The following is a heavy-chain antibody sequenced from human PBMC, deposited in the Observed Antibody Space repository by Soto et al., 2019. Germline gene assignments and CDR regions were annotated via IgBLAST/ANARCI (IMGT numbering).Heavy chain of an antibody. J-gene: IGHJ4*02. CDR3: ATADGFGVVTPFFEY. D-gene: IGHD3-3*01. CDR1: GGSISSRSHY. V-gene: IGHV4-39*02. CDR2: SYYRGST. Sequence: QLQLQESGPGLVKPSETLSLTCTVSGGSISSRSHYWGWIRQSPGKHLEWIGSSYYRGSTHYNPSLKTRVTISVDTSKNYVSLKVYSVTAADTAVYYCATADGFGVVTPFFEYWGQGILVTVSS.